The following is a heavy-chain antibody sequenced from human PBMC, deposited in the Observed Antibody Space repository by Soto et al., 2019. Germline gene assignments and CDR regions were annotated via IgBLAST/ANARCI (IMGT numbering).Heavy chain of an antibody. CDR1: GFTFSSYG. CDR3: AKDELGGWNYLTHFDY. V-gene: IGHV3-30*18. J-gene: IGHJ4*02. D-gene: IGHD1-7*01. Sequence: GSLRLSCAASGFTFSSYGMHWVRQAPGKGLEWVAVISYDGSNKYYADSVKGRFTISRDNSKNTLYLQMNSLRAEDTAVYYCAKDELGGWNYLTHFDYWGQGTLVTVSS. CDR2: ISYDGSNK.